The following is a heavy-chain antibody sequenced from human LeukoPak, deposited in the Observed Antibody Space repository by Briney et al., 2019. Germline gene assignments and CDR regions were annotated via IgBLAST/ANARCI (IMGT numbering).Heavy chain of an antibody. CDR3: AASYDYGDPRFDY. D-gene: IGHD4-17*01. CDR2: IYYSGST. Sequence: SETLSLTCTVSGGSTSSKNYYWGWIRQPPGKGLEWIGSIYYSGSTYYNPSLNSRVTISVDTSKNQFSLKLSSVTAADTAVYYCAASYDYGDPRFDYWGQGTLVIVSS. CDR1: GGSTSSKNYY. J-gene: IGHJ4*02. V-gene: IGHV4-39*01.